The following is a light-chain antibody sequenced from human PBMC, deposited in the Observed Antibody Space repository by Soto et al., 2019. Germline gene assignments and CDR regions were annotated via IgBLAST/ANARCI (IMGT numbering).Light chain of an antibody. J-gene: IGKJ3*01. V-gene: IGKV3-11*01. Sequence: EIVLTQSPATLSLSPGERATLSCRASQSVGGFLAWYQQRSGQTPRLLIYDASKRARGIPARFSGSGSGTDFTLTISSLEPEDFALYYCQHRCTWLGTFPPGTKVDIK. CDR1: QSVGGF. CDR3: QHRCTWLGT. CDR2: DAS.